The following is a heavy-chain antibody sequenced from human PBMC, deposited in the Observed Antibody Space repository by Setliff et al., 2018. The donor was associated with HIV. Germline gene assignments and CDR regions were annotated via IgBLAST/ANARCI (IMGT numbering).Heavy chain of an antibody. V-gene: IGHV4-38-2*01. J-gene: IGHJ6*02. Sequence: PSETLSLTCAVSNYSISSAYYWGWIRHPPGKGLEWIGSIYHSGSTYYNPSLKSRVTISVDTSKNQFSLKLSSVTAADTVVYYCARRPAGAVAGGYGMNVWGQGTTVTVSS. CDR2: IYHSGST. CDR3: ARRPAGAVAGGYGMNV. CDR1: NYSISSAYY. D-gene: IGHD6-19*01.